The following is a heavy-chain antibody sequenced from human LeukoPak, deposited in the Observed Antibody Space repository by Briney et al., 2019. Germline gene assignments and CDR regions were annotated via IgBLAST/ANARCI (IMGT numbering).Heavy chain of an antibody. V-gene: IGHV3-7*03. CDR3: AKSYNGYESKPDY. CDR2: IKEDGTRK. Sequence: PGGSLRLSCAASGFTFSSHWMTWVRQAPGKGLEWVANIKEDGTRKNYMDSVKGRFTISRDNSKITLYLQMNSLRAEDTAVYYCAKSYNGYESKPDYWGQGTLVTVSS. J-gene: IGHJ4*02. D-gene: IGHD5-12*01. CDR1: GFTFSSHW.